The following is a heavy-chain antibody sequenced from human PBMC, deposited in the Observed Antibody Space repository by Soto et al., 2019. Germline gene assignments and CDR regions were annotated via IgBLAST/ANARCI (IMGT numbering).Heavy chain of an antibody. J-gene: IGHJ4*02. V-gene: IGHV1-18*01. CDR1: GYTFTSYG. CDR3: AKVQGGVVTASIIDY. CDR2: INTYNDNT. D-gene: IGHD2-21*02. Sequence: ASVEVSCKASGYTFTSYGISWVRQAPGQGLEWMGWINTYNDNTNYAQKLQGRVTMTTDTSTSTAYMELRSLRSDDTAVYYCAKVQGGVVTASIIDYWGQGTLVTVSS.